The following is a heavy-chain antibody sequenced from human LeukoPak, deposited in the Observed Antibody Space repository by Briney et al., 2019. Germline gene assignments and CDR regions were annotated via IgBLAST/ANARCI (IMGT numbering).Heavy chain of an antibody. CDR3: ARGDTRYYYGMDV. V-gene: IGHV1-69*13. CDR1: GGTFTSYT. J-gene: IGHJ6*02. Sequence: SVKVSCTASGGTFTSYTISWVRQAPGQGLGWMGGIIPFFGTANYAQKFQGRVTITADECTSTAYMELSSLRTEDTAVYYWARGDTRYYYGMDVWGQGTTVTVSS. D-gene: IGHD2-2*02. CDR2: IIPFFGTA.